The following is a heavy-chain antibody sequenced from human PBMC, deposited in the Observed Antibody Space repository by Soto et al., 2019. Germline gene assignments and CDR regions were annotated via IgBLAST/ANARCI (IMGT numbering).Heavy chain of an antibody. CDR3: ARDTYSGSYVH. CDR1: GYTFNAYY. V-gene: IGHV1-2*02. D-gene: IGHD1-26*01. J-gene: IGHJ1*01. Sequence: ASVKVSCKASGYTFNAYYMHWVRQAPGQGLEWMGWINPNGGGTNYAQKFQDRVTVTSDTSITTAYMELRRLTPDDTAVYFCARDTYSGSYVHWG. CDR2: INPNGGGT.